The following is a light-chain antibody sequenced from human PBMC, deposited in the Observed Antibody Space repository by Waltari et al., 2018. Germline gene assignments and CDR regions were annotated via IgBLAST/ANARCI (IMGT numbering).Light chain of an antibody. J-gene: IGLJ2*01. CDR1: ILAKNY. CDR3: YSASDNNVV. CDR2: RDT. Sequence: SYELTQPSSVSVSPGQTATITCSGDILAKNYARWFQQTAGQAPMLVIYRDTERPSGIPERFSGSGSGTTVTLTISGAQVDDEADYYCYSASDNNVVFGGGTKLTVL. V-gene: IGLV3-27*01.